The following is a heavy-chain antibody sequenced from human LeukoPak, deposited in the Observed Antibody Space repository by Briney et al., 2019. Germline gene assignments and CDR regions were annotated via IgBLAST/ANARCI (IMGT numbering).Heavy chain of an antibody. V-gene: IGHV3-48*03. J-gene: IGHJ4*02. Sequence: GGSLRLFCAVSGFPFSIYEMNWVRQAPGKGLEWVSNIGSSGAAIYYADSVRGRFTISRDNAKNSLYLQMNSLRAEDTAVYYCALLAVASDFDYWGQGALVTVSS. CDR3: ALLAVASDFDY. D-gene: IGHD6-19*01. CDR1: GFPFSIYE. CDR2: IGSSGAAI.